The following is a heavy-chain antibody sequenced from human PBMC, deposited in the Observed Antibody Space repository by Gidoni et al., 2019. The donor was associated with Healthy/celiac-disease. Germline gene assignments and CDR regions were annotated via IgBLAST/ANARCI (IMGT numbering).Heavy chain of an antibody. CDR2: IKQDGSEK. CDR3: ARESTSSGWYWGDFDY. D-gene: IGHD6-19*01. J-gene: IGHJ4*02. V-gene: IGHV3-7*01. Sequence: EVQLVESGGGLVQPGGSLRLSCSASGFTFRRDGMGWVSQAPGKGLEWVANIKQDGSEKYYVDSVKGRLTISRDNAKNSLYLQMNSLRAEDTAVYYCARESTSSGWYWGDFDYWGQGTLVTVSS. CDR1: GFTFRRDG.